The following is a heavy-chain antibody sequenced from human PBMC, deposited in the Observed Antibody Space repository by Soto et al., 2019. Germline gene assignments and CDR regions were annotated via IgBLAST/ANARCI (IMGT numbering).Heavy chain of an antibody. J-gene: IGHJ4*02. V-gene: IGHV4-39*01. D-gene: IGHD3-22*01. Sequence: QLQLQESGPGLVKPSETLSLTCTVSAGSISSSSYFSGWIRQPPGKGLEWIGTIDYRGSTSYNPSLQVRVTISVDTSKNQFSLTLSSVTAADTAVYYCATRLYHSRGYYYLPYWGQGTLVTVSS. CDR1: AGSISSSSYF. CDR2: IDYRGST. CDR3: ATRLYHSRGYYYLPY.